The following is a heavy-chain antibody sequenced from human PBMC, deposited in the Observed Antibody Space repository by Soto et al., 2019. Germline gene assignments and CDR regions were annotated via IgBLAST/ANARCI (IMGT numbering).Heavy chain of an antibody. J-gene: IGHJ4*02. D-gene: IGHD6-19*01. V-gene: IGHV1-8*01. CDR1: GYTFTSYD. Sequence: QVQLVQSGAEVKKPGASVKVSCKASGYTFTSYDINWVRQATGQGLEWMGWMNPNSGNTDYAQKFQGRVTMTRNTSINTAYMELSSLRSEDTAVYYCARERSSGWYVDYWGQGTLVTVSS. CDR3: ARERSSGWYVDY. CDR2: MNPNSGNT.